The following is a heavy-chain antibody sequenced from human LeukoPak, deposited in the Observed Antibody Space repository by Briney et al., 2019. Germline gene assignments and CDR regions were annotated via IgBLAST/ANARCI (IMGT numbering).Heavy chain of an antibody. CDR1: GFKFDDYA. CDR2: ISWNSGDI. V-gene: IGHV3-9*01. Sequence: GGSLRLSCTVSGFKFDDYAMHWVRQVPGQGLEWLSAISWNSGDIGYAAAVKGRFTISRENAKRSLYLQMNSLRLDDSALYYCASDRDENWGLSDFDSWGQGTLVTVSS. D-gene: IGHD7-27*01. CDR3: ASDRDENWGLSDFDS. J-gene: IGHJ4*02.